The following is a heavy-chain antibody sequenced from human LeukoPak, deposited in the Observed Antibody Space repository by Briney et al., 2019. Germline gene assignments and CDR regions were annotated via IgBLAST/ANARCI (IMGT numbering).Heavy chain of an antibody. CDR3: ARDFYDSSGYYYDY. D-gene: IGHD3-22*01. CDR1: GYTFTTYY. J-gene: IGHJ4*02. CDR2: INPSGSGT. V-gene: IGHV1-46*01. Sequence: ASVKVSCKASGYTFTTYYMHWVRQAPGQGLEWVGIINPSGSGTSYAQRFQGRVTMTRDMSTSTVYMELSSLRSEDTAVYYCARDFYDSSGYYYDYWGQGTLVTVSS.